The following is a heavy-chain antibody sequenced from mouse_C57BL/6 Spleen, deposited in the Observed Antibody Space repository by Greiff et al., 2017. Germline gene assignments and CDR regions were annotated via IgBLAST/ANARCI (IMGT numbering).Heavy chain of an antibody. CDR2: IHPNSGST. CDR1: GYTFTSYW. J-gene: IGHJ4*01. CDR3: ARWHYDYDREGAMDY. V-gene: IGHV1-64*01. Sequence: QVQLQQPGAELVKPGASVKLSCKASGYTFTSYWMHWVKQRPGQGLEWIGMIHPNSGSTNYNEKFKSKATLTLDKSSSTAYMQLSSLTSEDSAVYYCARWHYDYDREGAMDYWGQGTSVTVSS. D-gene: IGHD2-4*01.